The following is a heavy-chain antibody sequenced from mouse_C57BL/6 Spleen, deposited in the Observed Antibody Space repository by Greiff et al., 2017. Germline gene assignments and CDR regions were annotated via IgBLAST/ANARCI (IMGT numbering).Heavy chain of an antibody. J-gene: IGHJ4*01. D-gene: IGHD2-4*01. V-gene: IGHV14-4*01. CDR1: AYTFTSSG. CDR2: IDPEIGDT. CDR3: TTPDYDGYAMDY. Sequence: VQLQQPGAELVKPGASVKLSGKPSAYTFTSSGMHWVRRRPGRGLGWIGRIDPEIGDTEYASKFQGKATITADTSSNTAYLQLSSLTSEDTAVYYCTTPDYDGYAMDYWGQGTSVTVSS.